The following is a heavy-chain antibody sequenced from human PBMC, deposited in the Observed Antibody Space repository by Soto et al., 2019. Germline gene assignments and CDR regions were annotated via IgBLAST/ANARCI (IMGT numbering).Heavy chain of an antibody. J-gene: IGHJ6*02. CDR1: GGSISSYY. CDR3: AREVIGAAGHYYYSYGMDV. CDR2: IYYRGST. Sequence: QVQLQESGPGLVKPSETLSLTCTVSGGSISSYYWSWIRQPPGKGLEWIGYIYYRGSTNYNPSLKSRVAISVDTSKNQFSLKLSSVAAADTAVYYCAREVIGAAGHYYYSYGMDVWGQGTTVTVSS. V-gene: IGHV4-59*01. D-gene: IGHD6-25*01.